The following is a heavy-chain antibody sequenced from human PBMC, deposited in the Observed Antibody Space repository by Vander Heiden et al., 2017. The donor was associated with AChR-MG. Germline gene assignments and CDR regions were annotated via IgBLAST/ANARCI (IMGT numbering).Heavy chain of an antibody. CDR3: ARYVITGGGSDGFDY. Sequence: QVQLVESGGGVVQPGRSLRLSCAASGFTFSSYGMHWVRQAPGKGLEWVAVIWYDGSNKYYADSVKGRFTISRDNSKNTLYLQMNSLRAEDTAVYYCARYVITGGGSDGFDYWGQGTLVTVSS. J-gene: IGHJ4*02. CDR1: GFTFSSYG. CDR2: IWYDGSNK. V-gene: IGHV3-33*01. D-gene: IGHD2-15*01.